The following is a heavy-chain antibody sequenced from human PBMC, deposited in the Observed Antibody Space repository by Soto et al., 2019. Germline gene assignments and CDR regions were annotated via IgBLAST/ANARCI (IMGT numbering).Heavy chain of an antibody. CDR1: GYTFTDYF. Sequence: QVQLVQSGAEVRKPGASVKVSCKASGYTFTDYFLHWVRQAPGQGLEWMGWINPNSGGTTYAQKFQGRVTMTRDTSITPAYMEVNTLQSDDTAVYYCARVGLLVRGIRVNYFDYWGQGTLVTASS. CDR3: ARVGLLVRGIRVNYFDY. CDR2: INPNSGGT. J-gene: IGHJ4*02. V-gene: IGHV1-2*02. D-gene: IGHD3-10*01.